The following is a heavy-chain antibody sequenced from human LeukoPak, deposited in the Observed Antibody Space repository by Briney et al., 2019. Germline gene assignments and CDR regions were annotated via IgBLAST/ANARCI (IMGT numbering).Heavy chain of an antibody. V-gene: IGHV4-59*01. CDR3: ARVYCGGDCFDY. CDR2: IYYSGST. J-gene: IGHJ4*02. Sequence: SETLSLTCTVSGGSISGYYWSWIRQPPGKGLEWIGYIYYSGSTNYNPSLKSRVTISVDTSKNQFSLKLSSVTAADTAVYYCARVYCGGDCFDYWGQGTLVTVSS. CDR1: GGSISGYY. D-gene: IGHD2-21*01.